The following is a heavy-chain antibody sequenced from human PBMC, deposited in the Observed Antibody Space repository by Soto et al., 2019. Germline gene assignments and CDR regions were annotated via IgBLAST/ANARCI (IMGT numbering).Heavy chain of an antibody. CDR1: GFTFSSYS. J-gene: IGHJ5*02. CDR3: ARDGCSGSNCLNWFDP. D-gene: IGHD2-15*01. Sequence: EVQLVESGGGLVQPGGSLRLSCAASGFTFSSYSMNWVRQAPGKGLEWVSYISSSSTTKYYADSVKGRFTISRDNAKNPLYLQMNSLRAEDTAVYDCARDGCSGSNCLNWFDPWGQGTLVTVSS. CDR2: ISSSSTTK. V-gene: IGHV3-48*01.